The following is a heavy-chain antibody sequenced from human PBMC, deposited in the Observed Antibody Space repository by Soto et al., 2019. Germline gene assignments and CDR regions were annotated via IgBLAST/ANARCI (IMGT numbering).Heavy chain of an antibody. J-gene: IGHJ4*02. D-gene: IGHD1-26*01. Sequence: QLQLQESGPGLVKPSETLSLTCTVSGGSISSSSYYWGWIRQPPGKGLEWIGSIYYSGSTYYNPSLKSRVTISVDTSKNQFYLKLSSVTAADTAVYYCARLVVSGSYFPFDYWGQGTLVTVSS. CDR1: GGSISSSSYY. CDR2: IYYSGST. V-gene: IGHV4-39*01. CDR3: ARLVVSGSYFPFDY.